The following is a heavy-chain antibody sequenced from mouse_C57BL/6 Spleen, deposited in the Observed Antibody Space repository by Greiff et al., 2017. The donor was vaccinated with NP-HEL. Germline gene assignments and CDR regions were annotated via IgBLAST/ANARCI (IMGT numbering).Heavy chain of an antibody. Sequence: VQVVESGPGLVQPSQSLSITCTVSGFSLTSYGVHWVRQSPGKGLEWLGVIWSGGSTDYNAAFISRLSISKDNSKSQVFFKMNSLQADDTAIYYCARKGAKNYAMDYWGQGTSVTVSS. CDR3: ARKGAKNYAMDY. CDR2: IWSGGST. CDR1: GFSLTSYG. V-gene: IGHV2-2*01. J-gene: IGHJ4*01.